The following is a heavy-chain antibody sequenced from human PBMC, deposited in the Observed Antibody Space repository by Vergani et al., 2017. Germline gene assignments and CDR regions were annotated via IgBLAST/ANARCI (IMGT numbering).Heavy chain of an antibody. V-gene: IGHV7-4-1*02. D-gene: IGHD3-9*01. CDR2: INTKTGNP. CDR1: GYTFTDYA. Sequence: QVQLVQSGSELKKPGASVNVSCEASGYTFTDYAMTWVRQAPGQGLEWMGWINTKTGNPKYAQSLTGKFVFFLDTTVSTAYLQINSLKAEDTAVYYCARDCLSDSYWLFDYWSQGTRVTVSS. CDR3: ARDCLSDSYWLFDY. J-gene: IGHJ4*02.